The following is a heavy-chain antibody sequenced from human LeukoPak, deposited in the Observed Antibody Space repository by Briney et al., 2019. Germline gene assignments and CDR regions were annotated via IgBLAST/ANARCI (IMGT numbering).Heavy chain of an antibody. J-gene: IGHJ4*02. V-gene: IGHV4-59*01. CDR3: ARGGTRAAGLYFDY. D-gene: IGHD6-13*01. CDR1: GGSISSYY. Sequence: PSETLSLTCTVSGGSISSYYWSWIRQPPGKGLEWIGYIYYSGSTNYNPSLKSRVTISLDTSKNQFSLKLSSVTAADTAVYYCARGGTRAAGLYFDYWGQGTLVTVSS. CDR2: IYYSGST.